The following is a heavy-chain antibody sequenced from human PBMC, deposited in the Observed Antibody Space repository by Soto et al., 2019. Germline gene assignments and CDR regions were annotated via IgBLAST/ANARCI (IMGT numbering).Heavy chain of an antibody. CDR3: ARDYYYDNSGHHDY. CDR1: GYTFTNYA. D-gene: IGHD3-22*01. V-gene: IGHV1-3*01. CDR2: INAGKGNT. J-gene: IGHJ4*02. Sequence: ASVKVSCKASGYTFTNYAIHWVRQAPGQRLEWMGWINAGKGNTKYSQKFQGRVTITRDTSASTAYMELSSLRSEDTAVYYCARDYYYDNSGHHDYWSQGTLVTVSS.